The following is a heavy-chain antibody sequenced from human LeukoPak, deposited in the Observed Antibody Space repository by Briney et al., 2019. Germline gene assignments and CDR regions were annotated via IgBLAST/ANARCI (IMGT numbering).Heavy chain of an antibody. Sequence: GASVKVCCKASGGTFSRYGISWVRQAPGQGLEWMGGIIPLFGTPNYAQKFQGRVTITADESTSTAYMELSSLRSEDTAVYYCARMHYYGSGSYFFSDPWGQGTLVTVSS. J-gene: IGHJ5*02. CDR2: IIPLFGTP. CDR1: GGTFSRYG. D-gene: IGHD3-10*01. V-gene: IGHV1-69*13. CDR3: ARMHYYGSGSYFFSDP.